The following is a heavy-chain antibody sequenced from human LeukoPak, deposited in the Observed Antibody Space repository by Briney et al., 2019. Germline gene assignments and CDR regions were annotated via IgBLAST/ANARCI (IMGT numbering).Heavy chain of an antibody. D-gene: IGHD6-13*01. J-gene: IGHJ4*02. CDR3: ALGYSSTWRTPAAIEY. CDR1: GGSISSYY. Sequence: SETLSLTCTVSGGSISSYYWSWIRQPPGKGLEWIGYMYYSGSTSYNPSLMSRVTISVVRSKNQFSLRLSSVTAADTAMYYCALGYSSTWRTPAAIEYWGQGTLVTVSP. V-gene: IGHV4-59*01. CDR2: MYYSGST.